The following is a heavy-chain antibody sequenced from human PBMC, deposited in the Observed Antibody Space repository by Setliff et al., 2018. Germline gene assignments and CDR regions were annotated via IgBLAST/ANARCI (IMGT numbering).Heavy chain of an antibody. CDR3: ARGHTSMAP. CDR2: SSTSGCT. D-gene: IGHD5-18*01. Sequence: SETLSLTCTVSGGSISGDSWSWIRQPPGKGLEWIGYSSTSGCTNCNPSLESRVTISRDNAKNSLHLQMNSLRAEDTAVYYCARGHTSMAPWGQGTLVTVSS. CDR1: GGSISGDS. J-gene: IGHJ5*02. V-gene: IGHV4-4*08.